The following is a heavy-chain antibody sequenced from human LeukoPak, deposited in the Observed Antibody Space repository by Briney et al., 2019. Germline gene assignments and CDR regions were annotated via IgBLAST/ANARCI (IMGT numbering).Heavy chain of an antibody. J-gene: IGHJ6*02. CDR3: ATSSYDSSNYGEYYYYYYGMDV. D-gene: IGHD3-22*01. CDR2: MSGSGGST. Sequence: PGGSLRLSCGASGSTFSNYAMTWVRQAPGKGLEWVSTMSGSGGSTHFADSVKGRFSISRDNSKNTLYLQMNSLRAVDTAVYYCATSSYDSSNYGEYYYYYYGMDVWGQGTAVTVSS. V-gene: IGHV3-23*01. CDR1: GSTFSNYA.